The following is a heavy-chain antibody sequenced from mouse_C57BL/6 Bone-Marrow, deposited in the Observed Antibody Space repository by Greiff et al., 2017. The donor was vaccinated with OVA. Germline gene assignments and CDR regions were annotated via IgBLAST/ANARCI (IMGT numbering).Heavy chain of an antibody. CDR1: GFSLSTFGMG. Sequence: QVTLKVCGPGILQPSQTLSLTCSFSGFSLSTFGMGVGWIRQPSGKGLEWLAHIWWDDDKYYTPALKSRLTISKDTSTNQVFLKIANVDTADTATDYCARMIPYWYFDVWGTGTTVTVSS. CDR2: IWWDDDK. CDR3: ARMIPYWYFDV. J-gene: IGHJ1*03. V-gene: IGHV8-8*01.